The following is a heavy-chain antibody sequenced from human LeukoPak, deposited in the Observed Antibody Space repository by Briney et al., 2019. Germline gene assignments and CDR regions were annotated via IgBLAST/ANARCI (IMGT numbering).Heavy chain of an antibody. J-gene: IGHJ3*02. CDR1: GGSISSSSYY. D-gene: IGHD3-22*01. V-gene: IGHV4-39*07. CDR3: ASNDNYYDSSGYYYSYVRGAFDI. Sequence: PSETLSLTCTVSGGSISSSSYYWGWIRQPPGKGLEWIGSIYYSGSTYYNPSLKSRVTISVDTSKNQFSLKLSSVTAADTAVYYCASNDNYYDSSGYYYSYVRGAFDIWGQGTMVTVSS. CDR2: IYYSGST.